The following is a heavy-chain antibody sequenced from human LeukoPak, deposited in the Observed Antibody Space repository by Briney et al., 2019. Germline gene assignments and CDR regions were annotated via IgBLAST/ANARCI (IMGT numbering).Heavy chain of an antibody. D-gene: IGHD6-13*01. CDR1: GFTFSSYG. V-gene: IGHV3-23*01. J-gene: IGHJ4*02. Sequence: GGTLRLSCEASGFTFSSYGMSWVRQAPGKGLEWVSGISGSGGSIYYADSLKGRFTISKDNSKNTLYLQMNSLRAEDTAVYYCARETPYSSSWTVFDYWGQGTLVTVSS. CDR2: ISGSGGSI. CDR3: ARETPYSSSWTVFDY.